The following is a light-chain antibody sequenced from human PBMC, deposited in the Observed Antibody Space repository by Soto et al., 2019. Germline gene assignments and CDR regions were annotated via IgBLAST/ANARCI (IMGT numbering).Light chain of an antibody. CDR3: QQRSSWPL. J-gene: IGKJ4*01. Sequence: IVLTQSRSILSLSPGSTSTLACRASQTVSNYLTWYQQKPGQAPRILIYDTSKRAAGIPARFSGNGSGTDFTLTISSLEPEDFAVYYCQQRSSWPLFGGGTKVDIK. CDR1: QTVSNY. CDR2: DTS. V-gene: IGKV3-11*01.